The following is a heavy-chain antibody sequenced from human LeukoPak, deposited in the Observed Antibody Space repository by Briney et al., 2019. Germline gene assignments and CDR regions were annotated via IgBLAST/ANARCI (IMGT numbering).Heavy chain of an antibody. CDR2: INHSGST. J-gene: IGHJ4*02. CDR1: GGAFSGYY. V-gene: IGHV4-34*01. Sequence: SETLSLTCAVYGGAFSGYYWSWIRQPPGKGLEWIGEINHSGSTNYNPSLKSRVTISVDTSKNQFSLKLSSVIAADTAVYCCARVHYDFWSGYLLNTYYFDYWGQGTLVTVSS. CDR3: ARVHYDFWSGYLLNTYYFDY. D-gene: IGHD3-3*01.